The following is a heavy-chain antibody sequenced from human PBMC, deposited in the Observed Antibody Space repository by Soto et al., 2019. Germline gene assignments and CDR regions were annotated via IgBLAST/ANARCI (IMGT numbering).Heavy chain of an antibody. CDR2: IDHDGSEK. J-gene: IGHJ4*02. CDR1: EFTFRSYW. D-gene: IGHD2-8*01. CDR3: ARSYGKKPPPDY. Sequence: EVQLVESGGDLVQPGGSLRLSCAASEFTFRSYWMSWVRQAPGKGLQWVANIDHDGSEKYYVDSVKGRFTISRDNAKNSLYLQMNSLRAEDTAVYYCARSYGKKPPPDYWGQGTLVTVSS. V-gene: IGHV3-7*04.